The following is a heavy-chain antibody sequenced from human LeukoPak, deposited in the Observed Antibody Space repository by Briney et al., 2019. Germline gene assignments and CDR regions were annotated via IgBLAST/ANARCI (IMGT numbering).Heavy chain of an antibody. CDR2: IWYDGSNK. Sequence: PGRSLRLSCAASGFTISSYGMHWVRQAPGKGLEWVAVIWYDGSNKYYADSVKGRFTISRDNSKNTLYLQMNSLRAEDTAVYYCAREGDYYGSGSYYTPGAFDIWGQGTMVTVSS. CDR1: GFTISSYG. CDR3: AREGDYYGSGSYYTPGAFDI. V-gene: IGHV3-33*01. J-gene: IGHJ3*02. D-gene: IGHD3-10*01.